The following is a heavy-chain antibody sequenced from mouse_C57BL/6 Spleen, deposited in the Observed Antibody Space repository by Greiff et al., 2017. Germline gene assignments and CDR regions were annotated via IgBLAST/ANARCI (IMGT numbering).Heavy chain of an antibody. CDR2: IRNKANGYTT. D-gene: IGHD2-2*01. Sequence: EVKLMESGGGLVQPGGSLSLSCAASGFTFTDYYMSWVRQPPGKALEWLGFIRNKANGYTTEYSASVKGRFTISRDNSQSILYLQMNALRAEDSATYYCARSPLWLRRGYYFDYWGQGTTLTVSS. CDR1: GFTFTDYY. J-gene: IGHJ2*01. V-gene: IGHV7-3*01. CDR3: ARSPLWLRRGYYFDY.